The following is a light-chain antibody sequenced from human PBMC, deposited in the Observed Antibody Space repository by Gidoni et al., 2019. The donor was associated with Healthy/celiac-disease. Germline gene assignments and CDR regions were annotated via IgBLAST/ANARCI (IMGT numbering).Light chain of an antibody. J-gene: IGKJ5*01. CDR1: QSICSY. Sequence: EIQMTQSPSSLSASVGDRVTITCRASQSICSYLNWYQQKPGKAPKLLIYAASSLQSGVPSRFSGSGSGTDFTLTISSLQPEDFATYYCQQGYSTPITFGQGTRLEIK. V-gene: IGKV1-39*01. CDR2: AAS. CDR3: QQGYSTPIT.